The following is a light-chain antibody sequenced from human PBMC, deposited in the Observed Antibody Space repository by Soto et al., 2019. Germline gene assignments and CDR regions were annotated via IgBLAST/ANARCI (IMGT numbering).Light chain of an antibody. CDR2: GDS. J-gene: IGLJ1*01. Sequence: SYELTQPPSVSVAPGQTAKIACGGNNMGSKSVHWYQQRPGQAPVVVVYGDSDRPSGIPERFSGSKSGNTATLTISRVEAGDEADYFCQVWDSHTDHFVFGTGTQLTVL. V-gene: IGLV3-21*02. CDR1: NMGSKS. CDR3: QVWDSHTDHFV.